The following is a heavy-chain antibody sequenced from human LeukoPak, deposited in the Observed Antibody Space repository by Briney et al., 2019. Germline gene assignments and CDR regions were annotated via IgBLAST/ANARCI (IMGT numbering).Heavy chain of an antibody. CDR2: ISSSGTTI. J-gene: IGHJ4*02. D-gene: IGHD3-10*01. Sequence: GGSLRLSCAASGFSVSTYEMNWVRQAPGKGLECVSYISSSGTTISYADSVEGRFTISRDNAKNSLYLEMNSLRVEDTAVYFCARGRPEFFGSGTYLNDWGQGTLVTVSS. CDR3: ARGRPEFFGSGTYLND. CDR1: GFSVSTYE. V-gene: IGHV3-48*03.